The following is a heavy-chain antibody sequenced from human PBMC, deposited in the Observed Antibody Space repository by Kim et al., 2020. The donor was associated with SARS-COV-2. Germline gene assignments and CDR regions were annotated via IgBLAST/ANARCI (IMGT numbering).Heavy chain of an antibody. D-gene: IGHD3-10*01. J-gene: IGHJ4*02. V-gene: IGHV4-59*09. CDR3: AGGGRGVIINPFDY. Sequence: TPSPKMRVTISVDPSKNQFSLKLSSVTAADTAVYYCAGGGRGVIINPFDYWGQGTLVTVSS.